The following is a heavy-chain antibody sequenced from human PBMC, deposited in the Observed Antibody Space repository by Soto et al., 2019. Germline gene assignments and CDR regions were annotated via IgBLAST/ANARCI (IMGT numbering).Heavy chain of an antibody. J-gene: IGHJ6*03. CDR3: AGVWRTMVRGVINYYYYMDV. CDR1: GYTFTSYG. CDR2: ISAYNGNT. V-gene: IGHV1-18*01. Sequence: ASVKVSCKASGYTFTSYGISWVRQAPGQGLEWMGWISAYNGNTNYAQKLQGRDTMTTDTSTSTAYMELRSLRSDDTAVYYCAGVWRTMVRGVINYYYYMDVWGKGTTVTVSS. D-gene: IGHD3-10*01.